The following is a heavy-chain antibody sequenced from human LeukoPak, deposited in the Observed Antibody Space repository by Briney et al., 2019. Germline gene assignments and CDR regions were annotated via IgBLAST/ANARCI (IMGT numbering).Heavy chain of an antibody. D-gene: IGHD3-22*01. V-gene: IGHV1-18*01. CDR3: ARVRDYYDRSPFDY. CDR2: ISAYNGNT. CDR1: GYTFTSYG. Sequence: APVKVSCKASGYTFTSYGISWVRQAPGQGLEWMGWISAYNGNTNYAQKLQGRVTMTTDTSTSTAYMELRSLRSDDTAVYYCARVRDYYDRSPFDYWGQGTLVTVSS. J-gene: IGHJ4*02.